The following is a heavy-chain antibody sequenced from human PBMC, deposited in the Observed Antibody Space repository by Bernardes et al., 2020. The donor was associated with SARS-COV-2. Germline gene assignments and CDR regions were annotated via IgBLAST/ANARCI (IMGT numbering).Heavy chain of an antibody. Sequence: GGSLRLSCAASGFTVSSNDMTWVRQAPGKGLEWVSVVYVGGSTYYADSVKGRFTISRNKSNSTVYLRMNSLRADEKAVDYCARGLRGYHYMDVWGKGTTVTVSS. V-gene: IGHV3-66*02. CDR1: GFTVSSND. CDR2: VYVGGST. CDR3: ARGLRGYHYMDV. J-gene: IGHJ6*03.